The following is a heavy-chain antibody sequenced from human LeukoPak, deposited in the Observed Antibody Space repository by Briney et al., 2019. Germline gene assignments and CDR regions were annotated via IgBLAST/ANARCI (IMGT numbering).Heavy chain of an antibody. V-gene: IGHV3-23*01. D-gene: IGHD2-21*01. J-gene: IGHJ4*02. CDR3: AKGYSAALDY. CDR1: GFTFSSYA. CDR2: ITVSGEGI. Sequence: GGSLRLSCAASGFTFSSYAMSWVRQAPGKGLEWVSVITVSGEGIYYADSMKGRFTISRDNSKGTLFLQMDSLRAEDTAVYFCAKGYSAALDYWGQGTLVTVSS.